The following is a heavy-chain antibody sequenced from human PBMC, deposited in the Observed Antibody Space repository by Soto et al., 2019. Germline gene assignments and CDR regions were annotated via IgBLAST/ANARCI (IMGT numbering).Heavy chain of an antibody. Sequence: EVRLVESGGGLIQPGGSLRLSCAASGFTVTNKYMTWFRQAPGKGLEWVSIIYSGGATSYADSVKGRFTISRDNSKDIRYLQMTSLRAGDTAVYYCERVAYGDYGWYFDRWGRGTLVTVSS. D-gene: IGHD4-17*01. CDR1: GFTVTNKY. J-gene: IGHJ2*01. CDR3: ERVAYGDYGWYFDR. V-gene: IGHV3-53*01. CDR2: IYSGGAT.